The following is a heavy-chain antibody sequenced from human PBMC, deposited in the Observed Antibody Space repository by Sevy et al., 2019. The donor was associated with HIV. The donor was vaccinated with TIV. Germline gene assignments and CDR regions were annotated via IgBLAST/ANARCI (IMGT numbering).Heavy chain of an antibody. Sequence: GGSLRLSCAASGFTFSNAWMSWVRQAPGKGLEWVGRIKSKTDGGTTDYAAPVKGRFTISRDDSKNTLYLQMNSLKTEDTAVYYCTGLEGGSSWSHFDYWGQGTLVTVSS. CDR2: IKSKTDGGTT. CDR1: GFTFSNAW. CDR3: TGLEGGSSWSHFDY. D-gene: IGHD6-13*01. J-gene: IGHJ4*02. V-gene: IGHV3-15*01.